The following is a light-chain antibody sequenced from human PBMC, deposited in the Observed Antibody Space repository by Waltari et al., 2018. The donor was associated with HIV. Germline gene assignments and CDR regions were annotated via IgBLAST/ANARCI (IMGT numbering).Light chain of an antibody. J-gene: IGLJ3*02. Sequence: SALTQPASVSASPGQSITISCAGTSSAVGSYSLVSWYQQHPDQAPKLIIYEVTNRPSGISNRFSGSKSGNTASLTISGLQAEDEADYYCCSYAGSSTWVFGGGTKLTVL. CDR3: CSYAGSSTWV. V-gene: IGLV2-23*02. CDR1: SSAVGSYSL. CDR2: EVT.